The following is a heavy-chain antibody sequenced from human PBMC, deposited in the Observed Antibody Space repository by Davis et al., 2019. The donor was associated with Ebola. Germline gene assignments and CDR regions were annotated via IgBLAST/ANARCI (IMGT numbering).Heavy chain of an antibody. Sequence: ASVTVSCKASAYTFTSYDINWVRQATGQGLEWMGWMNPNRGNTGYAQKFQGRVTMTRNTSISTAYMELSSLRSDDTAVYYCARAPTWSQINYYCFDYWGQGTLVTVSS. V-gene: IGHV1-8*01. D-gene: IGHD3-10*01. J-gene: IGHJ4*02. CDR1: AYTFTSYD. CDR3: ARAPTWSQINYYCFDY. CDR2: MNPNRGNT.